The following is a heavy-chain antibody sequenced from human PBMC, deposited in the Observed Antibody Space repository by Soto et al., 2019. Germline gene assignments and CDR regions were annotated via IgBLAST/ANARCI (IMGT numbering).Heavy chain of an antibody. CDR1: GGTFSSYA. J-gene: IGHJ4*02. CDR3: ARVGDYSDSSGYYY. D-gene: IGHD3-22*01. V-gene: IGHV1-69*01. CDR2: IIPIFGTA. Sequence: QVQLVQSGAEVKKPGSSVKVSCKASGGTFSSYAISWVRQAPGQGLEWMGGIIPIFGTANYAQKFQGRVTITADESTSTAYMELSSLRSEDTAVYYCARVGDYSDSSGYYYWGQGTLVTVSS.